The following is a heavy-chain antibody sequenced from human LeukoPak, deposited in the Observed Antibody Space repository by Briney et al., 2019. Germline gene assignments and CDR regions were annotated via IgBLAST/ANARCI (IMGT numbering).Heavy chain of an antibody. CDR1: GGTFSSYA. Sequence: VASVKVSCKASGGTFSSYAISWVRQAPGQGLERMGRIIPIFGTANYAQKFQGRVTITTDESTSTAYMELSSLRSEDTAVYYCARDHRYSSGWYVGYWGQGTLVTVSS. D-gene: IGHD6-19*01. J-gene: IGHJ4*02. V-gene: IGHV1-69*05. CDR2: IIPIFGTA. CDR3: ARDHRYSSGWYVGY.